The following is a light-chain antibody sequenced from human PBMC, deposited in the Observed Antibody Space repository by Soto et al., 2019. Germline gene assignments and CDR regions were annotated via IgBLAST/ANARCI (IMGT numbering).Light chain of an antibody. CDR3: MQATQSSWT. J-gene: IGKJ1*01. Sequence: FVLTLSPLSLPVRLGEPASISCRSSPGLVHNDGNTYLSWFQQRTGQPPRPXIYTVSDRFSGVPDRFSGSWEGTDFKLTISRVEAEDVGVYYCMQATQSSWTFGRGTKVDIK. V-gene: IGKV2-24*01. CDR2: TVS. CDR1: PGLVHNDGNTY.